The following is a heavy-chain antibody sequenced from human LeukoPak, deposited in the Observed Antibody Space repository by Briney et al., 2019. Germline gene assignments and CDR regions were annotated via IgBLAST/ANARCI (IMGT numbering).Heavy chain of an antibody. CDR3: ASGTRGSSFYYYYYYYMDV. V-gene: IGHV3-48*01. J-gene: IGHJ6*03. D-gene: IGHD6-13*01. CDR2: ISSSSSTI. CDR1: GFTFSSYS. Sequence: GGSLRLSCAASGFTFSSYSMNWVRQAPGKGLEWVSYISSSSSTIYYADSVKGRFTISRDNAKNSLYLQMNSLRAEDTAVYYCASGTRGSSFYYYYYYYMDVWGKGTTVTISS.